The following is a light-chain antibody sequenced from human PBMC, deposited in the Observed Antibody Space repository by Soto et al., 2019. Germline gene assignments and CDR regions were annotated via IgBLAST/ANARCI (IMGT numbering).Light chain of an antibody. V-gene: IGLV2-14*03. CDR1: SSDVGGYNY. CDR3: SPYTTSSPWV. CDR2: DVS. Sequence: QSALTQPASVSGSPGQAITISCTGTSSDVGGYNYVSWYQHHPGKAPKLMIYDVSNRPSGASNRFSGSKSGNTASLTISGLKAEDEAVYYCSPYTTSSPWVFGGGN. J-gene: IGLJ3*02.